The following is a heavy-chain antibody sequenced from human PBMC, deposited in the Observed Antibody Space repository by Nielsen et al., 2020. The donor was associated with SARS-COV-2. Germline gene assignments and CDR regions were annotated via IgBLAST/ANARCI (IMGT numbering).Heavy chain of an antibody. V-gene: IGHV3-11*03. D-gene: IGHD6-19*01. CDR2: ISSSSTYT. CDR3: AKRTSYSSGLHYFDY. CDR1: GFTFSDYY. Sequence: GGSLRLSCAASGFTFSDYYMSWIRQAPGRGLEWVSYISSSSTYTNYADSVKGRFTISRDNAKNSLYLQMNSLRAEDTAVYYCAKRTSYSSGLHYFDYWGQGTLVTVSS. J-gene: IGHJ4*02.